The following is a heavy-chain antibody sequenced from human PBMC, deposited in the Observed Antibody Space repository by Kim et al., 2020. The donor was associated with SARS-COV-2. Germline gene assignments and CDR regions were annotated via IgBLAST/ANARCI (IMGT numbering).Heavy chain of an antibody. CDR3: AKGEDIGVVNWFDP. Sequence: ADSVKGQFTISRDNAKHTLYLQMKSLRAEETAVYYCAKGEDIGVVNWFDPWGQGTLLTVSS. D-gene: IGHD2-2*01. J-gene: IGHJ5*02. V-gene: IGHV3-23*01.